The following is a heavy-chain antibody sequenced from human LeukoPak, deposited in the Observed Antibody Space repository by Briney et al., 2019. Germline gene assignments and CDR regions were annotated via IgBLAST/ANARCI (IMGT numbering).Heavy chain of an antibody. D-gene: IGHD1-26*01. CDR1: GFNFSSHW. J-gene: IGHJ4*02. CDR2: INQDGSEK. CDR3: ARDLSGSYPDY. Sequence: HPGGSLRLSCAGFGFNFSSHWMSWVRQPPGKGLEWVANINQDGSEKYYVDSVKGRFTISRDNAKNPLYLQMNSLRGEDTAVYYCARDLSGSYPDYWGQGTLVTVSS. V-gene: IGHV3-7*05.